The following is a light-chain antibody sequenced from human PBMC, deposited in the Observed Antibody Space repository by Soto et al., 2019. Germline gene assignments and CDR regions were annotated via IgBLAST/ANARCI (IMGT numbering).Light chain of an antibody. J-gene: IGKJ4*01. CDR1: QGVSRK. CDR3: QQYHTSPIT. Sequence: DIVMTQSPDTLSVAPGERVTFSCSACQGVSRKLAWYQHKPGQAPTRLISGDSTCAPGIPARFSGRGAGYEFTLTISSMESEYCAIDYCQQYHTSPITFGGGTKVDIK. CDR2: GDS. V-gene: IGKV3-15*01.